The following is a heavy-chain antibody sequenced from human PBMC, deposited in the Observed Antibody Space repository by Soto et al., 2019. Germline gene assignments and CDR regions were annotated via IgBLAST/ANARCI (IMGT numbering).Heavy chain of an antibody. D-gene: IGHD3-22*01. Sequence: QVQLVESGGGVVQPGRSLRLSCAASGFTFSSYAMHWVRQAPGKGLEWVAVISYDGSNKYYADSVKGRFTISRDNSKNTLYLQMHSLRAEDTAVYYCARDYYDSSGYYGSGARRRFYYGMDVWGQGTTVTVSS. J-gene: IGHJ6*02. V-gene: IGHV3-30-3*01. CDR3: ARDYYDSSGYYGSGARRRFYYGMDV. CDR1: GFTFSSYA. CDR2: ISYDGSNK.